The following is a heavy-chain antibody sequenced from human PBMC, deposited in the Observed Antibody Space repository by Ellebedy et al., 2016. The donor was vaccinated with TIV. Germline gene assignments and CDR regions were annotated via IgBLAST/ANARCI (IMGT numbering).Heavy chain of an antibody. V-gene: IGHV3-30*04. J-gene: IGHJ4*02. CDR1: GFTFSSYA. D-gene: IGHD6-19*01. CDR3: GKSWEQWLTH. Sequence: GGSLRLXCAASGFTFSSYAMHWVRQAPGKGLEWVAVISYDGSNKYYADSVKGRFTISRDNSKNTLYLQMNSLRGDDTAVYYCGKSWEQWLTHWGQGTLVTVSS. CDR2: ISYDGSNK.